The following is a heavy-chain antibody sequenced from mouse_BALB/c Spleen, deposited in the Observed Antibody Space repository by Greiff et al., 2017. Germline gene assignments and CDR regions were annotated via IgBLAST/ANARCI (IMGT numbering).Heavy chain of an antibody. CDR1: GYTFTSYS. CDR2: IYPGDGST. V-gene: IGHV1S56*01. Sequence: VQLQQSGPELVKPGASVKMSCKASGYTFTSYSIHWVKQRPGQGLEWIGWIYPGDGSTKYNEKFKGKTTLTADKSSSTAYMLLSSLTSEDSAIYFCAREGNAMDYGGQGTSVTVSS. CDR3: AREGNAMDY. J-gene: IGHJ4*01.